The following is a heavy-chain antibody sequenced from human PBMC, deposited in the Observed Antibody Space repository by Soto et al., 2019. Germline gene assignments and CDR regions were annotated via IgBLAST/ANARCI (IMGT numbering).Heavy chain of an antibody. CDR1: GGSISSDDYS. V-gene: IGHV4-30-2*01. Sequence: QLQLQESGSGLVKPSQTLSVTCAVSGGSISSDDYSWNWIRQPPGKDLEWIGNIYRSGGTLYNPSLKSRVTISVDRSKNQFSLQLRSVTAADTAVYYCARDHYEGGDSGTYDAFDIWGQGTMVTVSS. J-gene: IGHJ3*02. CDR3: ARDHYEGGDSGTYDAFDI. D-gene: IGHD2-21*01. CDR2: IYRSGGT.